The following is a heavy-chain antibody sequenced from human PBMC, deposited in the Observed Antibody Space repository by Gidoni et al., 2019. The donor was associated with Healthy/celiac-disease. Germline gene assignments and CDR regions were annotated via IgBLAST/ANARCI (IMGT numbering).Heavy chain of an antibody. CDR1: GYSFTSYW. D-gene: IGHD6-13*01. Sequence: EVQLVQSGAEVKKPGESLRISCKCSGYSFTSYWISWVRQMPGKGLEWMGRIDPSDSYTNYSPSFQGHVTISADKSISTAYLQWSSLKASDTAMYYCARRDSSWYYMDVWGKGTTVTVSS. CDR3: ARRDSSWYYMDV. J-gene: IGHJ6*03. CDR2: IDPSDSYT. V-gene: IGHV5-10-1*03.